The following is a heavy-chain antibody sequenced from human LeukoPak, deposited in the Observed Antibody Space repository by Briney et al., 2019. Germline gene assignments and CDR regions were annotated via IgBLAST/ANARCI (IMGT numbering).Heavy chain of an antibody. J-gene: IGHJ6*02. D-gene: IGHD3-16*02. CDR1: GYTLTELS. CDR3: ARDGPGGMITFGGVIVDYYYYGMDV. V-gene: IGHV1-24*01. CDR2: FDPEDGET. Sequence: GASVKVSCKVSGYTLTELSMHWVRQAPGKGLEWMGGFDPEDGETIYAQKLQGRVTMTTDTSTSTAYMELRSLRSDDTAVYYCARDGPGGMITFGGVIVDYYYYGMDVWGQGTTVTVSS.